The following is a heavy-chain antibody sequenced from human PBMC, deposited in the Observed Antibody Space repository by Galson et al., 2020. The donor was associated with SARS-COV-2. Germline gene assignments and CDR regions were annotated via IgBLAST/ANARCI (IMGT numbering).Heavy chain of an antibody. Sequence: ASVKVSCKASGYTFTSYGISWLRQAPGQGLEWMGWISAYNGNTNYTQKLQGRVTMTTDTSTSTAYMELRTLRSDDTAVYYCARDTPYYDFWSAYYSAYYYYYMDVWGKGTTVTVSS. CDR3: ARDTPYYDFWSAYYSAYYYYYMDV. V-gene: IGHV1-18*01. D-gene: IGHD3-3*01. J-gene: IGHJ6*03. CDR2: ISAYNGNT. CDR1: GYTFTSYG.